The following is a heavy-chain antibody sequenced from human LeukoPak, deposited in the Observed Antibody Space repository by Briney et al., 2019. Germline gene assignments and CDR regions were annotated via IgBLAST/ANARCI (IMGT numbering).Heavy chain of an antibody. V-gene: IGHV4-59*01. CDR3: ARDLYYDILTGYYGMDV. CDR1: GGSLSSYY. D-gene: IGHD3-9*01. J-gene: IGHJ6*02. CDR2: IYYSGST. Sequence: SETLSLTCTVSGGSLSSYYWRWIRPPPGKGLEWIGYIYYSGSTNYNPSLKSRVTISVDTSKNQFSLKLSSVTAADTAVYYCARDLYYDILTGYYGMDVWGQGTTVTVSS.